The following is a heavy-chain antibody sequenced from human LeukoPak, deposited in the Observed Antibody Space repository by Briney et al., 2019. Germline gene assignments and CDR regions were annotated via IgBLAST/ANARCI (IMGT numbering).Heavy chain of an antibody. D-gene: IGHD4-23*01. CDR3: ARDLTPTVVTPGTGYFDY. V-gene: IGHV1-2*02. CDR1: GYTFTGYY. Sequence: GASVKVSCKASGYTFTGYYMHWVRQAPGQGLEWMGWINPNSGGTNYAQKFQGRVTMTRDTSISTAYMELSRLRSDDTAVYYCARDLTPTVVTPGTGYFDYWGQGTLVTVSS. J-gene: IGHJ4*02. CDR2: INPNSGGT.